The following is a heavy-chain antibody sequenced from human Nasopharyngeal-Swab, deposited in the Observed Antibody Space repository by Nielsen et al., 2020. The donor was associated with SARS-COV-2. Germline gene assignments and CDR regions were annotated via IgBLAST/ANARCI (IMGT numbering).Heavy chain of an antibody. CDR3: ARDFAYRGGSGTGEEEEGRDG. D-gene: IGHD1-26*01. V-gene: IGHV3-48*02. J-gene: IGHJ6*02. CDR2: ISSSASTI. Sequence: VRQAPGKGLEWVSYISSSASTIYYADSVKGRFTISRDNAKNSLYLQMNSLRDEDTAVYHCARDFAYRGGSGTGEEEEGRDGGGQGKTGTVSS.